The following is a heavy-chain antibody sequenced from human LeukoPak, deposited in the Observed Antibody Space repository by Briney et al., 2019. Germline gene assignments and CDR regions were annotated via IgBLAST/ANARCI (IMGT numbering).Heavy chain of an antibody. CDR3: ARGVAARPNRSYYYYYCMDV. D-gene: IGHD6-6*01. J-gene: IGHJ6*03. CDR2: IYYSGST. V-gene: IGHV4-59*01. CDR1: GGSISSYY. Sequence: PSAPLSLTCTAAGGSISSYYWSWLRQPPGKGLEWIGYIYYSGSTNYNPSLQSRVTISVDTSKNQFSLKLSSVTAADTAVYYCARGVAARPNRSYYYYYCMDVWGKGTTVTVSS.